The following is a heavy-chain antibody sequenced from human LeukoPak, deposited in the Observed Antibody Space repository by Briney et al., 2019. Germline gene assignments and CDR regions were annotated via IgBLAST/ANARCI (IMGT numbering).Heavy chain of an antibody. CDR3: ARLLGGSDFDY. D-gene: IGHD1-26*01. CDR1: GGSISSSSYY. CDR2: IYYSGST. J-gene: IGHJ4*02. V-gene: IGHV4-39*01. Sequence: SETLSLTCTVSGGSISSSSYYWGWIRQPPGKGLEWIGSIYYSGSTYYNPSLKSRVTISVDTSKNQFSLKLSSVTAADTAVYYCARLLGGSDFDYWGQGTLVTVSS.